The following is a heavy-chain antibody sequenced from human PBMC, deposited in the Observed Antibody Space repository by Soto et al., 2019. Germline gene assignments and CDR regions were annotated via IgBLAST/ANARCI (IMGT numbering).Heavy chain of an antibody. CDR1: GFTVSSNY. J-gene: IGHJ3*02. CDR2: IYSGGST. D-gene: IGHD6-13*01. CDR3: ARESRQQLFAFDI. Sequence: GGSLRLSCAASGFTVSSNYMSWVRQAPGKGLEWVSVIYSGGSTYYADSVKGRFTISRHNSKNTLYLQMNSLRAEDTAVYYCARESRQQLFAFDIWGQGTMVTVSS. V-gene: IGHV3-53*04.